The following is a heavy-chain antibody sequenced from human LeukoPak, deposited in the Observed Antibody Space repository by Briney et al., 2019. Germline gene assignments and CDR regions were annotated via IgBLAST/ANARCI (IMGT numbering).Heavy chain of an antibody. V-gene: IGHV4-59*13. CDR3: ARDSLSRGRQWLNFDY. CDR1: GGSISTYY. Sequence: PSETLSLTCTVSGGSISTYYWNWIRQPPGKGREGIGYIHYSGSTNYNPSLKSRVTVSVDTSTNQFSLKLSSVTAADTAVYYCARDSLSRGRQWLNFDYWGQGTLVTVSS. D-gene: IGHD6-19*01. CDR2: IHYSGST. J-gene: IGHJ4*02.